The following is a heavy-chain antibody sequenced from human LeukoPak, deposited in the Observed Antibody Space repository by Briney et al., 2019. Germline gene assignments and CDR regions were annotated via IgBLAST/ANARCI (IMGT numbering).Heavy chain of an antibody. Sequence: GPTLVKPTQTLTLTCTFSGFSLSTSGVGVGWIRQPPGEALEWLALIYWNDEKPYSPSLKSRLTITKDTSKNQVVLTMTNMDPVDTATYYCAQSYDRSGYYYSRFDYWGQGTLVTVSS. CDR2: IYWNDEK. CDR1: GFSLSTSGVG. D-gene: IGHD3-22*01. CDR3: AQSYDRSGYYYSRFDY. J-gene: IGHJ4*02. V-gene: IGHV2-5*01.